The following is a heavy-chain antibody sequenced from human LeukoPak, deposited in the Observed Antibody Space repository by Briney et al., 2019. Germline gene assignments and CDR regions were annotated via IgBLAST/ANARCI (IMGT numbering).Heavy chain of an antibody. D-gene: IGHD3-22*01. CDR2: ISYDGSNK. Sequence: GRSLRLSCAASGFTFSSYGVHWVRQAPGKGLEWVAVISYDGSNKYYADSVKGRFTIPRDNPKNTLYLQMNSLRAEDTAVYYCAKRLSDDSGAFDIWGQGTMVTVSS. V-gene: IGHV3-30*18. CDR1: GFTFSSYG. CDR3: AKRLSDDSGAFDI. J-gene: IGHJ3*02.